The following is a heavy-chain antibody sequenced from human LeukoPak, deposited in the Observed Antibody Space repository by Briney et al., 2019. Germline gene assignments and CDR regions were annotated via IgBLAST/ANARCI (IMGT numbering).Heavy chain of an antibody. D-gene: IGHD2-2*01. V-gene: IGHV3-30*04. CDR3: ARAAEASCSGTSCHRYFHH. CDR2: IASDGRTT. CDR1: GFTFKDYA. Sequence: PGGSLRLSCSASGFTFKDYAMHWVRQAPGLGLEWVAVIASDGRTTYYADSVSGRFTISRDNSNTALSLQMNSLSADDTAVYYCARAAEASCSGTSCHRYFHHWGQGTLVIVSS. J-gene: IGHJ1*01.